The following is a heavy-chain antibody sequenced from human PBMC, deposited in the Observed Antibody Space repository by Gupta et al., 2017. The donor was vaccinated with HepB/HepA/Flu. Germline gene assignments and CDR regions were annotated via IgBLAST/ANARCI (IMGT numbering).Heavy chain of an antibody. J-gene: IGHJ4*02. Sequence: EVHLVESGGGLVQPGGSLRLSCETSGFSISNNWMAWVRLAPGKGLEWVANIDHDGPTKGYADSVRGRFAISRDNAKNSLFLQMNRLRAEDTAIYYCARDLYSRGGFWGQGTLVTVSS. CDR1: GFSISNNW. CDR3: ARDLYSRGGF. CDR2: IDHDGPTK. D-gene: IGHD4-11*01. V-gene: IGHV3-7*01.